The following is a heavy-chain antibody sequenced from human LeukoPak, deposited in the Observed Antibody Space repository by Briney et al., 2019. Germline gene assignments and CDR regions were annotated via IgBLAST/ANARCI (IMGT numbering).Heavy chain of an antibody. CDR1: GGSISSYY. Sequence: SETLSLTCTVSGGSISSYYWSWIRQPPGRGLEWIGYVFHTGTTNSNPSLKGRVTMSVDTSKSQFSLNLRSVTAADTALYYCARGGISGAWYGWGQGTLVTVSS. CDR2: VFHTGTT. V-gene: IGHV4-59*01. D-gene: IGHD6-19*01. CDR3: ARGGISGAWYG. J-gene: IGHJ4*02.